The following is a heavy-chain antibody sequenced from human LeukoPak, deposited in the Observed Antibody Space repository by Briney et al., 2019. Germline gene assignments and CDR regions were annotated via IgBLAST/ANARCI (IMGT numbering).Heavy chain of an antibody. CDR3: ARDNWNYGSSMDV. Sequence: SETLSLTCTVSGGSISSSYYYWGWIRQPPGKGLEWIGYIYYSGSTNYNPSLKSRVTISVDTSKNQFSLKLSSVTAADTAVYYCARDNWNYGSSMDVWGQGTTVTVSS. CDR2: IYYSGST. V-gene: IGHV4-61*01. J-gene: IGHJ6*02. D-gene: IGHD1-7*01. CDR1: GGSISSSYYY.